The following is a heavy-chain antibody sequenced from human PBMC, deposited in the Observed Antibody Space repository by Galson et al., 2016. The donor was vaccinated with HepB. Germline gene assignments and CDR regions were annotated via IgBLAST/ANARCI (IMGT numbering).Heavy chain of an antibody. V-gene: IGHV1-2*02. CDR2: INPNSGGT. CDR1: GYTFTGFY. J-gene: IGHJ1*01. D-gene: IGHD6-13*01. Sequence: SCKASGYTFTGFYMHWVRQAPGQGLEWMGWINPNSGGTHSAQKFQGRVSLTRDTSISTAYMELSRLRSDDTAVYYCAREYLSGTETEFFQHWGQGTLVTVCS. CDR3: AREYLSGTETEFFQH.